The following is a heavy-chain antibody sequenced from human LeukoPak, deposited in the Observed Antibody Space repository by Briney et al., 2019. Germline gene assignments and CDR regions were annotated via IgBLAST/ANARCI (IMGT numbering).Heavy chain of an antibody. V-gene: IGHV4-61*01. D-gene: IGHD5-18*01. CDR3: ARGRSYGFDFDS. Sequence: SETLSLTCDVSGVSINTCCYYWTWIRQPPGKGLEWIGYKYYSGSTRYNSSLRSRLTISLGTSKNQFSLRLTSVTAADTAVYYCARGRSYGFDFDSWGPGTLVIVSS. CDR1: GVSINTCCYY. CDR2: KYYSGST. J-gene: IGHJ4*02.